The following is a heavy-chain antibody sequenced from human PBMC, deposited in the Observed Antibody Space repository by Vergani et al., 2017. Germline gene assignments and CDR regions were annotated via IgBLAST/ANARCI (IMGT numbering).Heavy chain of an antibody. D-gene: IGHD6-19*01. J-gene: IGHJ4*02. Sequence: EVQLLESGGVLVQPGGSLRLSCAASGFTSSSSAMSWVRQAPGKGLEWVSAISGSGGSTYYADSVKGRFTISRDNSKKTLHLQMNSLRAEDTAVYYCASFRGVAVAGRSKFDYWGQGTLVTVSS. CDR2: ISGSGGST. CDR1: GFTSSSSA. CDR3: ASFRGVAVAGRSKFDY. V-gene: IGHV3-23*01.